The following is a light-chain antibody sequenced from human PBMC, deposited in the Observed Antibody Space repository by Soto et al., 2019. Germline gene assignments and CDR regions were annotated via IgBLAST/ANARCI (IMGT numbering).Light chain of an antibody. Sequence: EIVMTQSPATLSVSPGERATLSCRASQSVNSNLAWYQQKPGQAPRLLIYGASTRATGIPARFSGSGSGTEFTLTISSLQSEDFAVYYCQQRHMWPITFGQGTRLEIK. CDR3: QQRHMWPIT. V-gene: IGKV3-15*01. J-gene: IGKJ5*01. CDR1: QSVNSN. CDR2: GAS.